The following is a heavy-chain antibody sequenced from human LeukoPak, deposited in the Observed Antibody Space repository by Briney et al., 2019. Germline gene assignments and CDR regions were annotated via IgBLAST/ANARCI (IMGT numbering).Heavy chain of an antibody. D-gene: IGHD6-13*01. Sequence: PGESLKISCKGSGYSFTNYWIGWVRQMPGKGLEWMGIIYPGDSDTRYSPSFQGQVTISADKSIRTVYLQWSSLKASDTAMYYCARLLGSSWYVPFDYWGQGTLVTVAS. J-gene: IGHJ4*02. CDR3: ARLLGSSWYVPFDY. CDR2: IYPGDSDT. V-gene: IGHV5-51*01. CDR1: GYSFTNYW.